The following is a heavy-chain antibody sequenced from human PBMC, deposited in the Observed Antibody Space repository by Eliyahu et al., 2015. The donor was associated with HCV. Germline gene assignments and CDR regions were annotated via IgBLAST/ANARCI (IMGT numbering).Heavy chain of an antibody. CDR1: GFTVSSNY. CDR3: AREIVGSGSSPTAEYFQH. Sequence: EVQLVESGGGLVQPGGSLRLSCAASGFTVSSNYMSWVRQAPGKGAGGVSVIYSGGSTYYADSVKGRFTISRDNSKNTLYLQMNSLRAEDTAVYYCAREIVGSGSSPTAEYFQHWGQGTLVTVSS. D-gene: IGHD1-26*01. V-gene: IGHV3-66*02. CDR2: IYSGGST. J-gene: IGHJ1*01.